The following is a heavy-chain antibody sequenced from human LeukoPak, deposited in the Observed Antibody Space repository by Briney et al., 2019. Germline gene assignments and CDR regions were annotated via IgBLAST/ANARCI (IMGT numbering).Heavy chain of an antibody. V-gene: IGHV4-39*01. CDR3: ARVDTAMALLFDY. J-gene: IGHJ4*02. Sequence: PSETLSLTCTVSGGSISSSSYYWGWVRRPPGKVVERVGSIYYSGSTYYNPSLKSRVTISVDTSKNQFSLKLRSVTAADTAVYYCARVDTAMALLFDYWGQGTLVTVSS. CDR1: GGSISSSSYY. D-gene: IGHD5-18*01. CDR2: IYYSGST.